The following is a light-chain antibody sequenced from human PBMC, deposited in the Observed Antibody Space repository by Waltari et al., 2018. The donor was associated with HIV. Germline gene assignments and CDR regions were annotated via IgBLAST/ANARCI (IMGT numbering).Light chain of an antibody. CDR3: QVWDSSSDHPAWV. CDR2: DDS. J-gene: IGLJ3*02. V-gene: IGLV3-21*02. Sequence: SYVLPQPPSASVAPGQTARITCGANTLRSKPAHWYRKKPDPAPVLVVYDDSDRPSGIPDRLSGSNSGNTATLTISRVEAGDEDDYYCQVWDSSSDHPAWVFGGGTKLTVL. CDR1: TLRSKP.